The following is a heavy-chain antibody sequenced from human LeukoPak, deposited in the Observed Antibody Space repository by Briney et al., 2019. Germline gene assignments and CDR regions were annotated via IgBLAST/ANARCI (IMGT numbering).Heavy chain of an antibody. J-gene: IGHJ5*02. CDR2: IYHSGNT. CDR3: AGSNYDNWFDP. CDR1: GGSISSGSYY. V-gene: IGHV4-39*01. Sequence: SETLSLTCTVSGGSISSGSYYCGWIRQPPGKGLEWIGSIYHSGNTYYNPSLKSRVTLSVDTSKNQFSLKLSSVTATDTAVYYCAGSNYDNWFDPWGQGTLVSVSS. D-gene: IGHD3-10*01.